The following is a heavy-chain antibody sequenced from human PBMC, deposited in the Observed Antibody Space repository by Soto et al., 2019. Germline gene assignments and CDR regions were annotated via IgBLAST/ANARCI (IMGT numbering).Heavy chain of an antibody. CDR1: GGSFSGYY. CDR2: INHSGST. J-gene: IGHJ5*02. V-gene: IGHV4-34*01. Sequence: PSETLSLTCAVYGGSFSGYYWSWIRQPPGKGLEWIGEINHSGSTNYNPSLESRVTISVDTSKNQFSLKLSSVTAADTAVYYCARETDFWSGRRWFDPWGQGTLVTVSS. CDR3: ARETDFWSGRRWFDP. D-gene: IGHD3-3*01.